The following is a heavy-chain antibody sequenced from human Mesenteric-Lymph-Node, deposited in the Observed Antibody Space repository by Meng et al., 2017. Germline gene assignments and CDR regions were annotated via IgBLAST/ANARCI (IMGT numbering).Heavy chain of an antibody. Sequence: ASVKVSCKASGYTFTGYYMHWVRQAPGQGLEWMGWISAYNGNTNYAQKLQGRVTMTTDTSTSTAYMELRSLRSDDTAVYYCARVSNYYDSSGYEPNLNYWGQGTLVTVSS. CDR1: GYTFTGYY. D-gene: IGHD3-22*01. CDR3: ARVSNYYDSSGYEPNLNY. CDR2: ISAYNGNT. J-gene: IGHJ4*02. V-gene: IGHV1-18*04.